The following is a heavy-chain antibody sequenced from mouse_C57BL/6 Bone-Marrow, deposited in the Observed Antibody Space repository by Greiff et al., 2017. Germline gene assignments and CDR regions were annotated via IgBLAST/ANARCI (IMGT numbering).Heavy chain of an antibody. CDR3: ASLLYYYGSSYGCAMDD. V-gene: IGHV1-7*01. Sequence: VKLQESGAELAKPGASVKLSCKASGYTFTSYWMHWVKQRPGQGLEWIGYINPSSGYTKYNQKFKDKATLTADNSSSTAYMQLSSLTYEDSAVFYGASLLYYYGSSYGCAMDDGGQGTSVTVSS. CDR2: INPSSGYT. D-gene: IGHD1-1*01. CDR1: GYTFTSYW. J-gene: IGHJ4*01.